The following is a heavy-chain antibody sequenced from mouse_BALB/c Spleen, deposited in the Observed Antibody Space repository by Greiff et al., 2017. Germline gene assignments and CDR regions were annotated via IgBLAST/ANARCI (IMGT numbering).Heavy chain of an antibody. CDR1: GFSLSSYS. CDR2: IWGGGST. CDR3: ARNDGNCVRFAY. D-gene: IGHD2-1*01. V-gene: IGHV2-6-4*01. Sequence: VQRVESGPGLVAPSQSLSITCTVSGFSLSSYSVHWVRQPPGKGLEWLGMIWGGGSTDYNSALKSSLSISKDNSKSQVFLKMNSLQTDDTAMYYCARNDGNCVRFAYWGQGTLVTVSA. J-gene: IGHJ3*01.